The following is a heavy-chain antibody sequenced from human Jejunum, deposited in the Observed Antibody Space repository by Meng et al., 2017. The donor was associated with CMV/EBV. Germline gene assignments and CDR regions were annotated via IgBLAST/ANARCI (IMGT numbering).Heavy chain of an antibody. V-gene: IGHV4-34*01. D-gene: IGHD6-13*01. J-gene: IGHJ5*02. CDR3: ARGGSSSWSRWFDP. CDR1: GDALSGCY. Sequence: VYGDALSGCYWSWVRQPPGKGLEWIGEINHSGTTHYGPSLKSRVSLSVDTSKNQISLKMTSVTAADTAVYFCARGGSSSWSRWFDPWGQGSLVTVSS. CDR2: INHSGTT.